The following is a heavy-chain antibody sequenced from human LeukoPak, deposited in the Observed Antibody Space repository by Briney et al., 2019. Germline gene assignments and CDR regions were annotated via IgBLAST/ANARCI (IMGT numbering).Heavy chain of an antibody. CDR3: ARAMYYDILTGRYYFDN. CDR1: GYTFTSYG. Sequence: GASVKVSCKASGYTFTSYGISWVRQTPGQGLEWMGWISAYNGNTNYAQKLQGRVTMTTDTSTSTAYMELRSLRSDDTAVYYCARAMYYDILTGRYYFDNWGQGTLVTVSS. CDR2: ISAYNGNT. D-gene: IGHD3-9*01. V-gene: IGHV1-18*01. J-gene: IGHJ4*02.